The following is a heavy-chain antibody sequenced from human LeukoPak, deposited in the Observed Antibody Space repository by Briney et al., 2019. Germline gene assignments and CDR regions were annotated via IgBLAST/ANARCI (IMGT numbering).Heavy chain of an antibody. D-gene: IGHD3-10*01. CDR3: AKAAGYYSNWFDF. V-gene: IGHV3-23*01. CDR2: ISGTGAST. J-gene: IGHJ5*01. CDR1: GFTFNRYA. Sequence: GGSLRLSCAASGFTFNRYAMNWVRQAPGKGLEWVSAISGTGASTYYADSVKGRFTISRDTSKNTLYLQMNSLRAEDTAVYYCAKAAGYYSNWFDFWGQGTLVTVSS.